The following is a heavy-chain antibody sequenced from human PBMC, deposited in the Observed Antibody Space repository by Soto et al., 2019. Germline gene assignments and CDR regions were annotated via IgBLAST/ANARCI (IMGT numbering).Heavy chain of an antibody. Sequence: QVQLVESGGGVVQSGRSLRLSCAASGFTFSTYAMQWVRQAPGKGLEWVALMSYDGTNEYYADSVKGRFTISRDNSKNMLFLQINSLRAEDTAVYYCGKDLHHSSGYFFTVRLNAMDVWGQGTTVTVSS. CDR3: GKDLHHSSGYFFTVRLNAMDV. CDR2: MSYDGTNE. D-gene: IGHD3-22*01. J-gene: IGHJ6*01. CDR1: GFTFSTYA. V-gene: IGHV3-30*18.